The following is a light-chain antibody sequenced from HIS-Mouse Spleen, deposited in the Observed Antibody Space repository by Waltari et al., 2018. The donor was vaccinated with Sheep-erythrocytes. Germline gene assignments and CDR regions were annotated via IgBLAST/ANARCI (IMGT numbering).Light chain of an antibody. CDR1: QGISSY. CDR2: AAS. CDR3: QQYDNLLT. V-gene: IGKV1-8*01. J-gene: IGKJ4*01. Sequence: IRMTQSPSSFSASTGDRVTITCRASQGISSYLAWYQQKPGKAPKLLIYAASTLQSGVPSRFSGSGSGTDFTLTISCLQSEDFATYYCQQYDNLLTFGGGTKVEIK.